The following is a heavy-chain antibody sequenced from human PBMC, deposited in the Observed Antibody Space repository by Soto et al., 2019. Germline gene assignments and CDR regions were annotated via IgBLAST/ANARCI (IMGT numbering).Heavy chain of an antibody. D-gene: IGHD2-15*01. V-gene: IGHV1-69*13. Sequence: GASVKVSCKASGGTFSSYAISWVRQAPGQGLEWMGGIIPIFGTANYAQKFQGRVTITADESTSTAYMELSSLRSEDTAVYYCASGYCSGGSCYSFLSYYYGTDVCGQGTTVTVSS. CDR3: ASGYCSGGSCYSFLSYYYGTDV. CDR2: IIPIFGTA. CDR1: GGTFSSYA. J-gene: IGHJ6*02.